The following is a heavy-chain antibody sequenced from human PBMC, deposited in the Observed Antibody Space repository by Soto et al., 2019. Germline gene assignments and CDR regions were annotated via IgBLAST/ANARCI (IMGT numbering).Heavy chain of an antibody. CDR1: GGTFSSYA. CDR2: IIPIFGTA. J-gene: IGHJ4*02. CDR3: ARAGLLEGPVNEGYFDY. V-gene: IGHV1-69*06. Sequence: GASVKVSFKASGGTFSSYAISWVRQAPGQGLEWMGGIIPIFGTANYAQKFQGRVTITADKSTSTAYMELSSLRSEDTAVYYCARAGLLEGPVNEGYFDYWGQGTLVTVSS. D-gene: IGHD3-22*01.